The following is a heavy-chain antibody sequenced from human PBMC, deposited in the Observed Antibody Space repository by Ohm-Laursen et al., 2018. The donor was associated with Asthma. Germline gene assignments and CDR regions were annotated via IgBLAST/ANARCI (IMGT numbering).Heavy chain of an antibody. D-gene: IGHD6-13*01. Sequence: SRRLSCTASGFTFDDYAMHWVRQAPGKGLEWVAGISWNSGSIGYADSVKGRFTISRDNAKNSLYLQMNSLRAEDTALYYCAKDFWVAAAGTPIFDYWGQGTLVTVSS. CDR1: GFTFDDYA. V-gene: IGHV3-9*01. J-gene: IGHJ4*02. CDR3: AKDFWVAAAGTPIFDY. CDR2: ISWNSGSI.